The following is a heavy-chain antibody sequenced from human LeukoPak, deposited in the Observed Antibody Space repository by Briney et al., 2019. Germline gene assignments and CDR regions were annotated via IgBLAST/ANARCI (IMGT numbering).Heavy chain of an antibody. CDR1: GFTFRNSA. J-gene: IGHJ6*03. CDR3: ASSSAREYYMDV. D-gene: IGHD6-6*01. CDR2: ISGSDDST. V-gene: IGHV3-23*01. Sequence: GGSLRLSCAASGFTFRNSAMSWVRQAPGKGLEWVSAISGSDDSTYYADSVKGRFTISRDNSKNTLYLQMNSLRAGDTAVYYCASSSAREYYMDVWGKGTTVTVSS.